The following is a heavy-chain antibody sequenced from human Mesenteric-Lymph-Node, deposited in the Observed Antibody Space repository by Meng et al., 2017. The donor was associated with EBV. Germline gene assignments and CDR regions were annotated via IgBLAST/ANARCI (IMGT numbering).Heavy chain of an antibody. CDR1: GFTFSTYG. V-gene: IGHV3-30*18. CDR3: AKWGSGYDFSVGGFDY. D-gene: IGHD5-12*01. Sequence: QVQLVESGGGVVQPGRSLRLACVASGFTFSTYGMHWVRQAPGKGLEWVAVISYDGVKKDYIDSVKGRFTISRDNSKNTLSLQMNSLRADDTAVYYCAKWGSGYDFSVGGFDYWGQGILVTVSS. CDR2: ISYDGVKK. J-gene: IGHJ4*02.